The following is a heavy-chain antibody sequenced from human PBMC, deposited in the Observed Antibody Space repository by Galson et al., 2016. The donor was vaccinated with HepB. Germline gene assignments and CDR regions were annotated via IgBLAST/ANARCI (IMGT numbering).Heavy chain of an antibody. CDR2: ISAYNGNT. CDR3: ARDWLVAVFDY. J-gene: IGHJ4*02. CDR1: GYTFASYG. V-gene: IGHV1-18*01. D-gene: IGHD6-19*01. Sequence: SVKVSCKASGYTFASYGISWVRQAPGQGLEWMGWISAYNGNTNYAQKLQGRVTMTTDTSTSTAYMELRSLRSDDTALYYCARDWLVAVFDYWGQGTLVTVSS.